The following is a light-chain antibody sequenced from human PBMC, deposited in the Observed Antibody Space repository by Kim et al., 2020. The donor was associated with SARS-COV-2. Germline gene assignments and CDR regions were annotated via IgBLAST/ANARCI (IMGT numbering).Light chain of an antibody. V-gene: IGKV3-11*01. CDR2: DAF. CDR3: QQRGNWPLT. CDR1: QSVGSS. Sequence: EIVLTQSPGTLSLSPGERATLSCRASQSVGSSFAWYQQKPGQAPRLLIYDAFSRATGIPARFSGSGSGTDFTLTISSLEPGDFAVYYCQQRGNWPLTFGQGTKVDIK. J-gene: IGKJ1*01.